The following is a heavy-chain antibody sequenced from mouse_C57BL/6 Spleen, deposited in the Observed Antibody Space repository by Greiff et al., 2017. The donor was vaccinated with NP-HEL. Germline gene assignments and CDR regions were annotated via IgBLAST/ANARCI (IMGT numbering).Heavy chain of an antibody. J-gene: IGHJ4*01. D-gene: IGHD1-1*01. V-gene: IGHV1-81*01. CDR2: IYPRSGNT. CDR1: GYTFTSYG. Sequence: QVQLKESGAELARPGASVKLSCKASGYTFTSYGISWVKQRTGQGLEWIGEIYPRSGNTYYNEKFKGKATLTADKSSSTAYMELRSLTSEDSAVYFCARSITTVVATNYAMDYWGQGTSVTVSS. CDR3: ARSITTVVATNYAMDY.